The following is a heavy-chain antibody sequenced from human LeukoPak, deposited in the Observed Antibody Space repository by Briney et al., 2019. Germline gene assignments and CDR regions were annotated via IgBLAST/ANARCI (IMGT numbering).Heavy chain of an antibody. J-gene: IGHJ5*02. CDR2: IWSDGSNK. CDR3: AREDGSAKYYTNWFDP. Sequence: GRTLRFSCAGSGFTFYYYGMHWVRQDTGKGLWWGSAIWSDGSNKYYADVEKGRFNISRDNSNGTQYLQINSLGGVFMAEYYTAREDGSAKYYTNWFDPWGQGTLVTVSS. D-gene: IGHD3-10*01. V-gene: IGHV3-33*01. CDR1: GFTFYYYG.